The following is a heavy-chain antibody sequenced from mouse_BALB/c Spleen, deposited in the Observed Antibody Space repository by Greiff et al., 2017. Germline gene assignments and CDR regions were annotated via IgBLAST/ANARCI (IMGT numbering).Heavy chain of an antibody. CDR1: GFTFSSFG. D-gene: IGHD2-12*01. J-gene: IGHJ2*01. CDR2: ISSGSSTI. V-gene: IGHV5-17*02. Sequence: EVQLVESGGGLEQPGGSRKLSCAASGFTFSSFGMHWVRQAPEKGLEWVAYISSGSSTIYYADTVKGRFTISRDNPKNTLFLQMTSLRSEDTAMYYCARYYTYFDYWGQGTTLTVSS. CDR3: ARYYTYFDY.